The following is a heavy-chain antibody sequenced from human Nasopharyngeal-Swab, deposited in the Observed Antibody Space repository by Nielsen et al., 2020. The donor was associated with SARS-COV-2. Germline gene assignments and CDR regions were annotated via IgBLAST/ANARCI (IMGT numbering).Heavy chain of an antibody. Sequence: GESLKISCAASGFTFNNYNFNWVRQAPGKGLEWVSSISSSSSYIYYADSVKGRFTISRDNAKNSLYLQMNSLRDEDTAVYYCARDGLDYDFWSAYFMDVWGQGTTVTVS. V-gene: IGHV3-21*01. J-gene: IGHJ6*02. CDR3: ARDGLDYDFWSAYFMDV. CDR2: ISSSSSYI. CDR1: GFTFNNYN. D-gene: IGHD3-3*01.